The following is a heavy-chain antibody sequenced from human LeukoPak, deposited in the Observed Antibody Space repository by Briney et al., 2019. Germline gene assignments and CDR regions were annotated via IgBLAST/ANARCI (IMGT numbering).Heavy chain of an antibody. CDR2: ISGSGGST. CDR3: AKDLTYSSGWYERDY. CDR1: GFTFSSYA. D-gene: IGHD6-19*01. Sequence: GGSLRLSCAASGFTFSSYAMSWVRQAPGKGLEWVSAISGSGGSTYYADSVKGRFTISRDNSKNTLYLQMNSLRAEDTAVYYCAKDLTYSSGWYERDYWGQGTLVTVSS. J-gene: IGHJ4*02. V-gene: IGHV3-23*01.